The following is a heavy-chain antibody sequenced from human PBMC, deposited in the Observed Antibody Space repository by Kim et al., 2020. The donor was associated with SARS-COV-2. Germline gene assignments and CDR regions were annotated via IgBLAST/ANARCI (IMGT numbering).Heavy chain of an antibody. CDR3: ARGITMVRGVIPRYYYYGMDV. CDR2: IGTAGDT. D-gene: IGHD3-10*01. V-gene: IGHV3-13*01. J-gene: IGHJ6*02. Sequence: GGSLRLSCAASGFTFSSYDMHWVRQATGKGLELVSAIGTAGDTYYPGSVKGRFTISRENAKNSLYLQMNSLRAGDTAVYYCARGITMVRGVIPRYYYYGMDVWGQGTTVTVSS. CDR1: GFTFSSYD.